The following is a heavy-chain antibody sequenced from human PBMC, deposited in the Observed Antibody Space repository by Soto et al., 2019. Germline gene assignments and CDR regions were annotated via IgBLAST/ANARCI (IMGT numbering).Heavy chain of an antibody. Sequence: QVHLVQSGAEVEKPGASVKVSCKASGYTFTDYGISWVRQAPGQVLQWMGWITAFNGNTKYAQQFQGRVTMTTDTSTSTAYMELRSLESDDTAVYYCARISQSDFWSGYYYFFDYWGQGTLVTVSS. V-gene: IGHV1-18*01. CDR2: ITAFNGNT. CDR1: GYTFTDYG. D-gene: IGHD3-3*01. CDR3: ARISQSDFWSGYYYFFDY. J-gene: IGHJ4*02.